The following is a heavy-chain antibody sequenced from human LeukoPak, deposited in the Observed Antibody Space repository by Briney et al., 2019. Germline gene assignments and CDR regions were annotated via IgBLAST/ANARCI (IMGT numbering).Heavy chain of an antibody. CDR1: GFTFSSYG. CDR2: ISYDGSNK. Sequence: GGSLRLSCAASGFTFSSYGMHWVRQAPGKGLEWVAVISYDGSNKYYADSVKGRFTISRDNFKNTLYLQMNSLRAEDTAVYYCAKSKFGLGQGGSFDYWGQGTLVTVSS. J-gene: IGHJ4*02. V-gene: IGHV3-30*18. D-gene: IGHD3-10*01. CDR3: AKSKFGLGQGGSFDY.